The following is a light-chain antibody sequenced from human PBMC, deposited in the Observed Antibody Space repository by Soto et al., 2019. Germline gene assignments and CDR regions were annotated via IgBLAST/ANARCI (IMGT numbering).Light chain of an antibody. J-gene: IGLJ1*01. V-gene: IGLV2-11*01. CDR3: CSYAGSRRV. CDR1: SSDVGGYNY. Sequence: QSALTQPRSVSGSPGQSVTISCIGTSSDVGGYNYVSWYQQHPGKAPNLMIYDVIKRPSGVPHRFSGSKSGNTASLTISGLQAEDEADYYCCSYAGSRRVFGTGTKVTVL. CDR2: DVI.